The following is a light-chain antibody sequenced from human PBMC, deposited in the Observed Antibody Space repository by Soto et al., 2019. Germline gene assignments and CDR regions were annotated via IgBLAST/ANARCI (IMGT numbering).Light chain of an antibody. J-gene: IGLJ1*01. CDR1: SSDVGGYNY. CDR3: ASYTSSTTLV. V-gene: IGLV2-14*01. CDR2: EVS. Sequence: QSALTQPASVSGSPGQSIAISCTGTSSDVGGYNYVSWYQQHPGRASKTMIYEVSNRPSGVSSRFSGSKSGNTASLTISGLQAEDEADYYCASYTSSTTLVFGTGTKLTVL.